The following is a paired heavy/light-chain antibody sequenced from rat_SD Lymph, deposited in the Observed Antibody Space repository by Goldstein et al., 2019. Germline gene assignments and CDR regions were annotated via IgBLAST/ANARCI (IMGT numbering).Heavy chain of an antibody. D-gene: IGHD1-1*01. CDR1: GFTFSNAW. CDR3: SGYYYSGDDVMDA. V-gene: IGHV6-8*01. Sequence: EVQLVETGGGLVQPGKSLKLTCATSGFTFSNAWMDWVRQSPEKQLEWVAQIKDKSNNYATYYAESVKRRFTVSRDDSKSSVYLQMNSLKEEDTAIYYCSGYYYSGDDVMDAWGQGASVTVSS. J-gene: IGHJ4*01. CDR2: IKDKSNNYAT.
Light chain of an antibody. J-gene: IGKJ2-1*01. V-gene: IGKV15S2*01. CDR3: YQYNSGPT. CDR2: YTN. CDR1: QNINKN. Sequence: DIQMTQSPSLLSASVGDRVTLNCKASQNINKNLNWYQQKLGEAPKLLIYYTNNLQTGIPSRFSGSGSDTDYTLTISSLQPEDVATYYCYQYNSGPTFGAGTKLELK.